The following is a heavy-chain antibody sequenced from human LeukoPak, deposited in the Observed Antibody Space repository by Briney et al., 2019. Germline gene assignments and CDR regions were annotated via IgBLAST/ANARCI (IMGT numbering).Heavy chain of an antibody. V-gene: IGHV7-4-1*02. CDR1: GYTFTSYA. J-gene: IGHJ6*03. CDR2: INTNTGNP. Sequence: ASVKVSCKASGYTFTSYAMSWVRQAPGQGLEWMGWINTNTGNPTYAQGFTGRFVFSLDTSVSTAYLQISSLKAEDTAVYYCASGHYYYYYYMDVWGKGTTVTVSS. CDR3: ASGHYYYYYYMDV.